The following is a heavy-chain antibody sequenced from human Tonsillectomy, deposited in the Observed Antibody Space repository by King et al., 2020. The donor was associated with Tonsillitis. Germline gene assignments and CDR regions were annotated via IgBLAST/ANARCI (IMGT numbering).Heavy chain of an antibody. CDR2: ISTYNGNT. D-gene: IGHD4-17*01. CDR3: ARDGRDYAWFEGWKY. Sequence: QLVQSGAEVKKPGASVKVSCKASGYSFTRNGISWVRQAPGQGLEWMGWISTYNGNTNYAQKLQGRVTMTTDTSTVTAYMELRSLTSDDTAVYYCARDGRDYAWFEGWKYWGQGTLVTVSS. CDR1: GYSFTRNG. J-gene: IGHJ4*02. V-gene: IGHV1-18*04.